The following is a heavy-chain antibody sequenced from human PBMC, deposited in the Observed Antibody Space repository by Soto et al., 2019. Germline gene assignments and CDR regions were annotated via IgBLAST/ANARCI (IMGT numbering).Heavy chain of an antibody. CDR2: IYSDDNK. CDR1: GFSLTTSGVG. Sequence: AGPTLVNPTQTLTLTCTFSGFSLTTSGVGVGWIRQPPGKALEWLALIYSDDNKRYSPSLKSRLTITKDTSKNQVVLTMTNMDPVDTATYYCARTTYYDSTQGAFEIWGQGTMVTVSS. CDR3: ARTTYYDSTQGAFEI. V-gene: IGHV2-5*02. J-gene: IGHJ3*02. D-gene: IGHD3-22*01.